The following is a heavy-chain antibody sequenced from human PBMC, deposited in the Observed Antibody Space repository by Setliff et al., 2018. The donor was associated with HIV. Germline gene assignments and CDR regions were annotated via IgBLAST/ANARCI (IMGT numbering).Heavy chain of an antibody. D-gene: IGHD3-3*01. CDR1: GYTFSDHY. V-gene: IGHV1-18*04. CDR2: ISAYNGNT. J-gene: IGHJ6*02. Sequence: ASVKVSCKASGYTFSDHYIHWVRRAPGQGLEWMGWISAYNGNTNYAQKLQGRVTMTTDTSTSTAYMELRSLRSDDTAVYYCARDGPDTIFGVVIISRYYYYGMDVWGQGTTVTVSS. CDR3: ARDGPDTIFGVVIISRYYYYGMDV.